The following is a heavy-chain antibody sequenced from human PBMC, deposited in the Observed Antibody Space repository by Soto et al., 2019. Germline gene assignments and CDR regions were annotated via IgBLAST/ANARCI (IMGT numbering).Heavy chain of an antibody. D-gene: IGHD6-13*01. CDR1: GDSVSSNSAA. CDR2: TYYRSKWYN. CDR3: ARERAIAALLGGYYYGMDV. J-gene: IGHJ6*02. Sequence: SQTLSLTCAISGDSVSSNSAAWNWIRQSPSRGLEWLGRTYYRSKWYNDYAVSVKSRITINPDTSKNQFSLQLNSVTPEDTSVYYCARERAIAALLGGYYYGMDVWGQGTTVTVSS. V-gene: IGHV6-1*01.